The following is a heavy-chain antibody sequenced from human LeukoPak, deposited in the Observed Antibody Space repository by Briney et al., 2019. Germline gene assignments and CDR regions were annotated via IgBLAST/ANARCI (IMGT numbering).Heavy chain of an antibody. J-gene: IGHJ4*02. D-gene: IGHD5-18*01. CDR1: GFTISSNY. CDR2: IYSGGST. CDR3: ARDPDGYRQGHHFDY. Sequence: GGSLRLSCAVSGFTISSNYMSWVRQPPGKGLEWVSVIYSGGSTYYADSVQGRFTISRDNSKNTQYLQMNSLKAEDTAVYYCARDPDGYRQGHHFDYWGQGTLVTVSS. V-gene: IGHV3-66*01.